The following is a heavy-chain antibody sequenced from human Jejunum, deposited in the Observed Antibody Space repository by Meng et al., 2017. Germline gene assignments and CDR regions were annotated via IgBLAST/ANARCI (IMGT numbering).Heavy chain of an antibody. CDR3: ARVRYSSGWYYFDY. CDR1: GGSFSGYY. J-gene: IGHJ4*02. Sequence: GSLRLSCAVYGGSFSGYYWSWIRQPPGKGLEWIGEINHSGSTNYNPSPKSRVTISVDTSKNQLSLKLSSVTAADTAVYYCARVRYSSGWYYFDYWGQGTLVTVSS. CDR2: INHSGST. V-gene: IGHV4-34*01. D-gene: IGHD6-19*01.